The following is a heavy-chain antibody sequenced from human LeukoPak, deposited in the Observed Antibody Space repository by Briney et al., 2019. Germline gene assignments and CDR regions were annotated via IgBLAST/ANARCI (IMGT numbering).Heavy chain of an antibody. CDR3: ARTSPYSSGWYDYDY. J-gene: IGHJ4*02. Sequence: GGSLRLSCAASGFTFSSYWMSWVRQAPGKGLEWVANIKQDGSAKNYGDSVKGRFTISRDNAKNTLYLQMNSLRAEDTAVYYCARTSPYSSGWYDYDYWGQGTLVTVSS. CDR2: IKQDGSAK. V-gene: IGHV3-7*03. D-gene: IGHD6-19*01. CDR1: GFTFSSYW.